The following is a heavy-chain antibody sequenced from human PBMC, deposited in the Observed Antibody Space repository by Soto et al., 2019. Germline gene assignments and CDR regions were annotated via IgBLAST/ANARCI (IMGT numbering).Heavy chain of an antibody. CDR3: AREKRLRYVSGSLGLDV. Sequence: ASVKVSCKASGYTFTSYGISLVRQAPGQGLEWMGWISTYNGNTNYAQNLQDRVTMTTDTSTSTAYMELRGVRSDDKAVYYCAREKRLRYVSGSLGLDVWGQGTTVTVSS. CDR1: GYTFTSYG. J-gene: IGHJ6*02. V-gene: IGHV1-18*01. CDR2: ISTYNGNT. D-gene: IGHD3-10*01.